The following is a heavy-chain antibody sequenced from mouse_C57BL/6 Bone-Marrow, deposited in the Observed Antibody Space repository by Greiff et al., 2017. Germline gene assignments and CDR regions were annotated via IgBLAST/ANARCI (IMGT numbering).Heavy chain of an antibody. J-gene: IGHJ4*01. CDR3: TGITTVVAPYYYAMDY. V-gene: IGHV6-3*01. D-gene: IGHD1-1*01. CDR1: GFTFSNYW. Sequence: EVKLVESGGGLVQPGGSMKLSCVASGFTFSNYWMNWVRQSPEKGLEWVAQIRLKSDNYATHYAESVKGRFTISRDDSKSSVYLQMNNLRAEDTGIYYCTGITTVVAPYYYAMDYWGQGTSVTVSS. CDR2: IRLKSDNYAT.